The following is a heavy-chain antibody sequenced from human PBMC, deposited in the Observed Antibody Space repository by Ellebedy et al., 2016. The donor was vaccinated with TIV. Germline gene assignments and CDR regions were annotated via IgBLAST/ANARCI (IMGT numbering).Heavy chain of an antibody. V-gene: IGHV3-72*01. J-gene: IGHJ4*02. CDR1: GFTFTDYS. CDR2: IKTKPESYTT. D-gene: IGHD3-16*01. Sequence: PGGSLRLSCAASGFTFTDYSIDWVRQAPGKGLEWLGRIKTKPESYTTRYASSVNGRFTVSRDDSKHYGFLQMSSLRIEDTAVYYCAVDNWGSYDYWGQGTLVTVSS. CDR3: AVDNWGSYDY.